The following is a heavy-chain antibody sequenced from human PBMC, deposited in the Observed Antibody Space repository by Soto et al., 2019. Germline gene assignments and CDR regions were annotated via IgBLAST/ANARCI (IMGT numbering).Heavy chain of an antibody. V-gene: IGHV4-39*01. D-gene: IGHD1-1*01. Sequence: SETLSLTCTVSGGSISSSSYFWGWIRQPPGKGLEWIGSIYYSGSTYYNPSLKSRVTVSVDTSKNQFSLKLSSVTAADTAVYYCARHGRAGYGNFDYWGQGTLVTVSS. CDR3: ARHGRAGYGNFDY. CDR2: IYYSGST. J-gene: IGHJ4*02. CDR1: GGSISSSSYF.